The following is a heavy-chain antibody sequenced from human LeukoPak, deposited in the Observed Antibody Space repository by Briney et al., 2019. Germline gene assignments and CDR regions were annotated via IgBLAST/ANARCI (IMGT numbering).Heavy chain of an antibody. J-gene: IGHJ6*03. CDR3: AKAPYGDYEYYYYYMDV. V-gene: IGHV3-73*01. CDR1: GFTFSGSA. CDR2: IRSKANNFAT. D-gene: IGHD4-17*01. Sequence: TGGSLRLSCAASGFTFSGSAMHWVRQASGKGLEWVGRIRSKANNFATAYTAAVKGRFTISRDDSQNTAYLQMNSLSAEDTAVYYCAKAPYGDYEYYYYYMDVWGKGTTVTISS.